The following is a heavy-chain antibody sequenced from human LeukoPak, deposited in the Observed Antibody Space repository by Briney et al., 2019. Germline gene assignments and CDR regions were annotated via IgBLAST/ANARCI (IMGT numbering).Heavy chain of an antibody. D-gene: IGHD1-26*01. J-gene: IGHJ3*02. CDR3: ARQGLIVGATRDAFDI. CDR2: IYYSGST. CDR1: GGSISSSSYY. V-gene: IGHV4-39*01. Sequence: PSETLSLTCTVSGGSISSSSYYWGWIRQPPGKGLEWIGSIYYSGSTYYNPSPKSRVTISVDTSKNQFSLKLSSVTAADTAVYYCARQGLIVGATRDAFDIWGQGTMVTVSS.